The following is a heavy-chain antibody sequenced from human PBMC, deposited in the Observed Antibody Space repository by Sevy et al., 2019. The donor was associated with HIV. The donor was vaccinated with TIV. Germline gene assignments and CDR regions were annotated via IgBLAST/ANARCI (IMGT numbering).Heavy chain of an antibody. CDR1: GFTFSSYA. Sequence: GGSLRLSCAASGFTFSSYATSWVRQAPGKGLEWVSTISGSGDNTFYADSAKGRFTISRDNSKNTLYLQMNSLRAEDTAVHYCAKCLYTSRAADYYYYMDVWGKGTTVTVSS. J-gene: IGHJ6*03. D-gene: IGHD2-15*01. CDR3: AKCLYTSRAADYYYYMDV. CDR2: ISGSGDNT. V-gene: IGHV3-23*01.